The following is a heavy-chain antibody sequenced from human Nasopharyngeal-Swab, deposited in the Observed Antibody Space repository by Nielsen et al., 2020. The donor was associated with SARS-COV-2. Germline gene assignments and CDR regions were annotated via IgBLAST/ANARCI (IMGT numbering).Heavy chain of an antibody. CDR3: ARALYDFWSGYYTENYGMDV. Sequence: ASVKVSCKASGYTFTGYGISWVRQAPGQGLEWMGWISAYNGNTNYAQKLQGRVTMTTDTSTSTAYMELRSLRSDDTAVYYCARALYDFWSGYYTENYGMDVWGQGTTVTVSS. CDR2: ISAYNGNT. J-gene: IGHJ6*02. V-gene: IGHV1-18*01. CDR1: GYTFTGYG. D-gene: IGHD3-3*01.